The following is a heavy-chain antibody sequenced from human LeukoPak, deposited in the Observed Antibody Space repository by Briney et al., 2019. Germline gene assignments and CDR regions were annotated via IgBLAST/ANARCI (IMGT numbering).Heavy chain of an antibody. Sequence: PSETLSLTCTVSGGSISSYFWSWLRQPPEKGLERIGYIYYSGSTNYNPSLKSRVAISVDTSKNQFSLKLNSVTAADTAVYYCAKSNGYGLVDIWGQGTMVTVSS. V-gene: IGHV4-59*12. CDR1: GGSISSYF. CDR2: IYYSGST. CDR3: AKSNGYGLVDI. J-gene: IGHJ3*02. D-gene: IGHD3-10*01.